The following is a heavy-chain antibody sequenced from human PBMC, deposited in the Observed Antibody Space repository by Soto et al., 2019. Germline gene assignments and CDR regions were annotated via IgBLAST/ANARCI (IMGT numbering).Heavy chain of an antibody. CDR1: GYTFISYG. D-gene: IGHD6-13*01. Sequence: ASVKVSCKASGYTFISYGISWVRQAPGQGLEWVGWISPYNGKTNYAQKFQGRVTLTTETSTSTAYLDLRSLRSDDTAVYYCARGGFSTSWLGLLGTGAHGVEIDYWGQGTLVTVS. J-gene: IGHJ4*02. CDR2: ISPYNGKT. V-gene: IGHV1-18*01. CDR3: ARGGFSTSWLGLLGTGAHGVEIDY.